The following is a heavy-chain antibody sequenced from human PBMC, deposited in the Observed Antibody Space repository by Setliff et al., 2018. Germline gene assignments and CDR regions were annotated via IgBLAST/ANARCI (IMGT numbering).Heavy chain of an antibody. CDR1: GFRFSDYD. J-gene: IGHJ4*02. D-gene: IGHD3-9*01. CDR3: ARDIDTTSHYGMFDY. CDR2: IRYDGSNK. Sequence: PGGSLRLSCAASGFRFSDYDMHWVRQAPGKGLEWVASIRYDGSNKYYADSVKGRFTVSRDISRNTVFLDMNSLRAEDTAVYHCARDIDTTSHYGMFDYWGQGALVTVSS. V-gene: IGHV3-30*02.